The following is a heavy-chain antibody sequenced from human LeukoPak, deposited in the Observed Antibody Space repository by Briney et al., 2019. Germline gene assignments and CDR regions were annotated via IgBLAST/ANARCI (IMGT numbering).Heavy chain of an antibody. CDR2: IYTSGST. CDR3: ARDLVGFYGDYVFPDY. Sequence: PSETLSLTCTVSGGSISSYYWSWIRQPAGKGLEWIGRIYTSGSTNYNPSLKSRVTISVDKSKNQFSLKLSSVTAADTAVYYCARDLVGFYGDYVFPDYWGQGTLATVSS. CDR1: GGSISSYY. D-gene: IGHD4-17*01. J-gene: IGHJ4*02. V-gene: IGHV4-4*07.